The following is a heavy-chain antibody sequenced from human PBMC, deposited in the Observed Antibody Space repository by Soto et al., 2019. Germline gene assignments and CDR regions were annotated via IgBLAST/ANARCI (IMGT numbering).Heavy chain of an antibody. J-gene: IGHJ4*02. D-gene: IGHD1-26*01. CDR3: ARGAVGATPFDY. CDR1: GGSISSGGYY. Sequence: KASETLSLTCTVSGGSISSGGYYWSWIRQHPGKGLEWIGYIYYSGSTYYNPSLKSRVTISVDTSKNQFSLKLSSVTAADTAVYYCARGAVGATPFDYWGQGTLVTVSS. V-gene: IGHV4-31*03. CDR2: IYYSGST.